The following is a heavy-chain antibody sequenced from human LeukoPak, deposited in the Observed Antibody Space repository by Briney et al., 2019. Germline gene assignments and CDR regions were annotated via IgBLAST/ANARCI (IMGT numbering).Heavy chain of an antibody. J-gene: IGHJ2*01. CDR3: ARAIVTPSGYVWYFDL. Sequence: SETLSLTCTVSGGSISSYYWSWIRQPPGKGLEWIGYIYYSGSTNYNPSLKSRVTISVDTSKNQFSLKLNSVTAADTAVYYCARAIVTPSGYVWYFDLWGRGTLVTVSS. CDR1: GGSISSYY. D-gene: IGHD3-3*01. CDR2: IYYSGST. V-gene: IGHV4-59*12.